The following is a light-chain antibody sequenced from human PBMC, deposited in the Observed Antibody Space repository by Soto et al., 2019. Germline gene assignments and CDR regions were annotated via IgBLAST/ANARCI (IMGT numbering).Light chain of an antibody. V-gene: IGKV1-6*01. CDR2: GAS. CDR1: QGIGDE. CDR3: LQDYNFPWT. Sequence: AIPMTQSPSSLSASVGDRVTITCRASQGIGDELGWYQQKPGKAPRLLVYGASTLQSGVPSRFSGSGSGTDFTLTISSLQPEDFATYFCLQDYNFPWTFGQGTKVEV. J-gene: IGKJ1*01.